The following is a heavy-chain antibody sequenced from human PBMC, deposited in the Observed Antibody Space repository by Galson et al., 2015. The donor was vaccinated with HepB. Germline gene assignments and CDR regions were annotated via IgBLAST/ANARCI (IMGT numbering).Heavy chain of an antibody. CDR1: GYTFTGYY. D-gene: IGHD6-19*01. Sequence: SVKVSCKASGYTFTGYYMHWVRQAPGQGLEWMGWINPNSGGTNYAQKFQGWVTMTRDTSISTAYKELSRLRSDDTAVYYCARGGAVAGTFYYYYGMDVWGQGTTVTVSS. CDR3: ARGGAVAGTFYYYYGMDV. CDR2: INPNSGGT. J-gene: IGHJ6*02. V-gene: IGHV1-2*04.